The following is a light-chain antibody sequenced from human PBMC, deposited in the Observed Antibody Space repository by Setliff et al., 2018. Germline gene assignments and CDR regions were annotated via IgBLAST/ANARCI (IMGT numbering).Light chain of an antibody. CDR1: QSVLYSSNNKNY. J-gene: IGKJ1*01. Sequence: DIVMTQSPDSLAVSLGERATINCKSSQSVLYSSNNKNYLAWYQQKPGQPPKLLIHGASSREFGVPGRFSGGGSGTDFTLTISSLQAEDVAVYYCQQYYENPTFGQGTKVDIK. CDR2: GAS. V-gene: IGKV4-1*01. CDR3: QQYYENPT.